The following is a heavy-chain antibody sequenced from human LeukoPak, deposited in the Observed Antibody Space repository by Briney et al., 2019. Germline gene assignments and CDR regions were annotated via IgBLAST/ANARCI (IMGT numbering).Heavy chain of an antibody. J-gene: IGHJ5*02. D-gene: IGHD3-22*01. CDR1: GGTFSSYA. Sequence: ASVKVSCKASGGTFSSYAISWVRQAPGQGLEWMGGIIPIFGTANYAQKFQGRVTNTTDESTSTAYMELSSLRSEDTAVYYCARMIALPSRRYSWFDPWGQGTLVTVSS. CDR3: ARMIALPSRRYSWFDP. V-gene: IGHV1-69*05. CDR2: IIPIFGTA.